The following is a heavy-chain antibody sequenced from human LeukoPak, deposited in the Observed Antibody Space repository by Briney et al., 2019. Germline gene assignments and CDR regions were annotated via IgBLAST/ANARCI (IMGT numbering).Heavy chain of an antibody. CDR1: GFTFSSYA. D-gene: IGHD3-10*01. Sequence: GGSLRLSCAASGFTFSSYAMSWVRQAPGKGLEWVSAISGSGGSTYYADSVKGRFTISRDNSKNTLYLQMNSLRAEDTAVNYCAKDPIPLLWFGESFDLWGRGTLVTVSS. V-gene: IGHV3-23*01. CDR3: AKDPIPLLWFGESFDL. CDR2: ISGSGGST. J-gene: IGHJ2*01.